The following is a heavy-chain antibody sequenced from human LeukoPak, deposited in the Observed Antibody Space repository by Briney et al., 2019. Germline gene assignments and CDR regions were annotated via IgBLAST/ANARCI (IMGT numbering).Heavy chain of an antibody. CDR1: GFMFTSYA. J-gene: IGHJ4*02. D-gene: IGHD6-13*01. Sequence: GGSLRLSCAASGFMFTSYAMNWVRQAPGKGLEWVAAISGGGTTTYYADSVKGRFTISRDTSKKTLYLEMNSLRAEDTAIYYCAKELVAAAGLYFDYWGQGTLVTVSS. CDR2: ISGGGTTT. V-gene: IGHV3-23*01. CDR3: AKELVAAAGLYFDY.